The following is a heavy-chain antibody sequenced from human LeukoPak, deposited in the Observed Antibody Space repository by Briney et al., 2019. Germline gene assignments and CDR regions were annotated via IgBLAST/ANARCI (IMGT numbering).Heavy chain of an antibody. D-gene: IGHD3-10*01. V-gene: IGHV3-48*02. CDR3: ARLRGYHGSGSYFPDY. CDR1: GFTFSTYS. Sequence: PGGSLRLSCAASGFTFSTYSMNWVRQAPGKGLEWVSYISSSSSTIFYADSVKGRFTISRDNAKNSLYLQMNSLRDEDTAVYYCARLRGYHGSGSYFPDYWGQGTLVTVSS. J-gene: IGHJ4*02. CDR2: ISSSSSTI.